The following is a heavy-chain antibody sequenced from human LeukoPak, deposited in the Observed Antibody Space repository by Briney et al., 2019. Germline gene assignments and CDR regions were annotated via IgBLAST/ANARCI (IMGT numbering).Heavy chain of an antibody. J-gene: IGHJ6*01. D-gene: IGHD5-18*01. CDR2: IKQDGSEK. V-gene: IGHV3-7*01. CDR3: AREDTAMVNHYYYYYGMDV. CDR1: GFTFSSYW. Sequence: GGSLRLSCAASGFTFSSYWMSWVRQAPGKGLEWVANIKQDGSEKYYVDSVKGRFTISRENDKNSLYLQMNSLRAEDTAVYYCAREDTAMVNHYYYYYGMDVWGQGTTVSVSS.